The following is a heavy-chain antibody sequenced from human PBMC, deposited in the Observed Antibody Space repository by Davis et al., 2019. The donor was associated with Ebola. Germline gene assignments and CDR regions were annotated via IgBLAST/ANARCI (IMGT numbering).Heavy chain of an antibody. CDR3: ARVESSSWYYYYGMDV. J-gene: IGHJ6*02. CDR1: GYTFTSYG. V-gene: IGHV1-18*01. Sequence: ASVKVSCKASGYTFTSYGISWVRQAPGQGLEWMGWISAYNGNTNYAQKLQGRVTMTTDTSTSTAYMELRSLRSEDTAVYYCARVESSSWYYYYGMDVWGQGTTVTVSS. D-gene: IGHD6-13*01. CDR2: ISAYNGNT.